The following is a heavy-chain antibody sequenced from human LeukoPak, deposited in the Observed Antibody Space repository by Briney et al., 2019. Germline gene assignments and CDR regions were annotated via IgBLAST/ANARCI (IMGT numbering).Heavy chain of an antibody. J-gene: IGHJ4*02. D-gene: IGHD6-19*01. CDR2: INPSGGST. V-gene: IGHV1-46*03. Sequence: ASVKVSCKASGYTFTSYYMRWVRQAPGQGLEWMGIINPSGGSTSYAQKFQGRVTMTRDMSTSTVYMELSSLTTEDTAMYYRTRVLTTDRGWYTFEFWGQGVLVTVSS. CDR3: TRVLTTDRGWYTFEF. CDR1: GYTFTSYY.